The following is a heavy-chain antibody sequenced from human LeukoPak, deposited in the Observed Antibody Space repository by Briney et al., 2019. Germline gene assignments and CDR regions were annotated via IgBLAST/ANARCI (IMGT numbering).Heavy chain of an antibody. D-gene: IGHD2-15*01. CDR3: ARAAQVVAAYYYYYYGMDV. CDR1: GGSFSGYY. V-gene: IGHV4-34*01. Sequence: SETLSLTCAVYGGSFSGYYWSWIRQPPGKGLEWIGEINHSGSTNYNPSLKSRVTISVDTSKNQFSLKLSSVTAADTAVYYCARAAQVVAAYYYYYYGMDVWGQGTTVTVSS. J-gene: IGHJ6*02. CDR2: INHSGST.